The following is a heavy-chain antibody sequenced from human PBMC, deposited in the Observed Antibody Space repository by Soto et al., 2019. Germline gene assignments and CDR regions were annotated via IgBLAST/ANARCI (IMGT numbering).Heavy chain of an antibody. CDR1: GGTFSSYA. Sequence: QVQLVQSGAEVKKPGSSVKVSCKASGGTFSSYAISWVRQAPGQGLEWMGGIIPIFGTANYAQKFQGRVPITADECTSTAYMELSSLRSEDTAVYYCAGPLVGVDDDYGMDVWGQGTTVTVSS. CDR3: AGPLVGVDDDYGMDV. J-gene: IGHJ6*02. CDR2: IIPIFGTA. D-gene: IGHD2-8*01. V-gene: IGHV1-69*12.